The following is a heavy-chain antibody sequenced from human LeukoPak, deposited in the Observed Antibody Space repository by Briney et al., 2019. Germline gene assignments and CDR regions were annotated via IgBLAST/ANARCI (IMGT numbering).Heavy chain of an antibody. CDR3: ARDYDFEDY. Sequence: GGSLRLSCAASGFTFSTYGMNGVGQAPGKGLEWVANIKQDGSEKYYVDSVKGRFTISRDNAKNSLYLQMNSLRAEDTAVYYCARDYDFEDYWGQGTLVTVSS. V-gene: IGHV3-7*01. CDR1: GFTFSTYG. D-gene: IGHD3-3*01. J-gene: IGHJ4*02. CDR2: IKQDGSEK.